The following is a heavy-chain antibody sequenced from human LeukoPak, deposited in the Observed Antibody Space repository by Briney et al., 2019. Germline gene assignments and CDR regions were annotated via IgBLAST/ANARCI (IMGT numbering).Heavy chain of an antibody. CDR1: GFTFSSYW. J-gene: IGHJ4*02. CDR2: IKQDGSEK. D-gene: IGHD3-10*01. CDR3: ARESRYYGSGTPLDY. Sequence: GGSLRLSCAASGFTFSSYWMSWVRQAPGKGLEWVANIKQDGSEKYYVDSVKGRFTISRDNAKNSLYLQMNSLRAEDTAVYYCARESRYYGSGTPLDYWGQGTLGTVSS. V-gene: IGHV3-7*03.